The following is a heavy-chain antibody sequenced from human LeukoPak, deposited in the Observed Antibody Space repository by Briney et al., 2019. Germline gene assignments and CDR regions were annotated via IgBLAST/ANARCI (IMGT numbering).Heavy chain of an antibody. J-gene: IGHJ4*02. Sequence: SETLSLTCAVYGGSFSGYYWSWIRQPPGKGLEWIGEINHSGSTNYNPSLKSRVTISVDTSKNQFSLKLSSVTAADAAVYYCARGHTTIFGVVDYWGQGTLVTVSS. CDR3: ARGHTTIFGVVDY. CDR2: INHSGST. V-gene: IGHV4-34*01. CDR1: GGSFSGYY. D-gene: IGHD3-3*01.